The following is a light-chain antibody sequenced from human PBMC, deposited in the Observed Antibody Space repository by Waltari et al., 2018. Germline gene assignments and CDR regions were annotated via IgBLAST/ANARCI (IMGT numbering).Light chain of an antibody. J-gene: IGKJ2*01. CDR2: WAS. V-gene: IGKV4-1*01. CDR3: QQYYSTPPYT. CDR1: QSVLYSSNNKNY. Sequence: DIVMTQSPDSLAVSLGERATINCKSSQSVLYSSNNKNYLAWYQQKPGQPPNLLIYWASTRGSGVPDRFSGSGSGTDFSLTISSLQAEDVAVYYCQQYYSTPPYTFGQGTKLEIK.